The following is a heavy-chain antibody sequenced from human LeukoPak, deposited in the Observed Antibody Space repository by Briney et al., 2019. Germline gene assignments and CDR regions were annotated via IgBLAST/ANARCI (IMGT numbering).Heavy chain of an antibody. CDR1: GYTFTDYY. CDR2: INPSGGST. J-gene: IGHJ4*02. CDR3: ARDLSEILVLPTAPTLDS. Sequence: ASVKVSCKASGYTFTDYYMHWVRQAPGQGLEWMGIINPSGGSTSYAQKFQGRVTMTRDTSTGTVYMELSSLGSEDKAVYYCARDLSEILVLPTAPTLDSWGQGTLVTVSS. V-gene: IGHV1-46*01. D-gene: IGHD2-2*01.